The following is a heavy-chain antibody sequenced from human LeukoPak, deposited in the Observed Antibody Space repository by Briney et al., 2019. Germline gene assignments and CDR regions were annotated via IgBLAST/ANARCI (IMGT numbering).Heavy chain of an antibody. J-gene: IGHJ6*03. CDR2: IKPDGSEE. CDR3: ARGVGATTHYYMDV. D-gene: IGHD1-26*01. Sequence: GGSLRLSCAASGFTFNSYWMSWVRQAPGKGLEWVANIKPDGSEEYYVDSVKDRFTISRDNAKNSLYLQMNSLRSEDTAVYYCARGVGATTHYYMDVWGKGTTVTVSS. CDR1: GFTFNSYW. V-gene: IGHV3-7*03.